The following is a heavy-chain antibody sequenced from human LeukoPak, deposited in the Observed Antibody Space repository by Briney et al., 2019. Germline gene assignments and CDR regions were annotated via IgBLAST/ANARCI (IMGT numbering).Heavy chain of an antibody. CDR3: ARQLGDIRGSINFDY. J-gene: IGHJ4*01. CDR1: GGAITGYY. CDR2: VYYSGST. V-gene: IGHV4-59*08. D-gene: IGHD1-26*01. Sequence: SETLSLTCTVSGGAITGYYWNWIRQPPGKGLEWIGFVYYSGSTNYNPSLKSRVAMSLDTSKNQFSLRLRSVTAADTAVYFCARQLGDIRGSINFDYWGHGTLVTASS.